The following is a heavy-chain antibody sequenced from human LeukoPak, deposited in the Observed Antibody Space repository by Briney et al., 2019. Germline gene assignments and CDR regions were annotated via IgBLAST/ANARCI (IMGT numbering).Heavy chain of an antibody. CDR2: FDPEDGET. CDR1: GYTLTELS. CDR3: ATDIFYDILNAYSRRGAFEI. D-gene: IGHD3-9*01. J-gene: IGHJ3*02. V-gene: IGHV1-24*01. Sequence: ASVKVSCKVSGYTLTELSMHWVRQAPGKGLEWMGGFDPEDGETIYAQNFQGRVTMTEDTSTDTAYMELSSLRSEDTAVYYCATDIFYDILNAYSRRGAFEIWGQGTLVTVSS.